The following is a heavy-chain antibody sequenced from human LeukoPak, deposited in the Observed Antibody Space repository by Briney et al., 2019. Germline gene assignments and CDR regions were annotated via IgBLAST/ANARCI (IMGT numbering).Heavy chain of an antibody. J-gene: IGHJ5*02. CDR3: ARGAAAGTYNWFDP. CDR2: IWYDGSNK. V-gene: IGHV3-33*01. Sequence: GGSLRLSCAASGFTFSSYGMHWVRQAPGKGVEWVAVIWYDGSNKYYADSVKGRFPISRDNSKNTLYLQMNSLRAEDTAVYYCARGAAAGTYNWFDPWGQGTLVTVSS. CDR1: GFTFSSYG. D-gene: IGHD6-13*01.